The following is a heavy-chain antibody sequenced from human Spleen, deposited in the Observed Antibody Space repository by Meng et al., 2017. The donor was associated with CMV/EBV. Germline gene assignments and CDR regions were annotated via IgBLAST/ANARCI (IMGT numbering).Heavy chain of an antibody. Sequence: SETLSLTCAVYGGSFSGYYWSWIRQPPGKGLEWIGEINHSGSINYNPSLKSRVTISVDTSKNQFSLKLSSVTAADTAVYYCARGRVSASRGYCSSTSCYSPRDYYGMDVWGQGTTVTVSS. V-gene: IGHV4-34*01. CDR2: INHSGSI. CDR1: GGSFSGYY. J-gene: IGHJ6*02. CDR3: ARGRVSASRGYCSSTSCYSPRDYYGMDV. D-gene: IGHD2-2*01.